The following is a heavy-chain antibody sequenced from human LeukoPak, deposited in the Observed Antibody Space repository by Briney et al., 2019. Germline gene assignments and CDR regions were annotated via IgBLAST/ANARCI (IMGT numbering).Heavy chain of an antibody. CDR3: ARDGGPFYYYYYYMDV. CDR1: GFTFTAYH. Sequence: ASVKVSCKASGFTFTAYHMHWVRQAPGQGLEWMGWINPNSGGTNYAQKFQGRVTMTRDTSISTAYMELSRLRSDDTAVYYCARDGGPFYYYYYYMDVWGKGTTVTVSS. D-gene: IGHD3-16*01. CDR2: INPNSGGT. J-gene: IGHJ6*03. V-gene: IGHV1-2*02.